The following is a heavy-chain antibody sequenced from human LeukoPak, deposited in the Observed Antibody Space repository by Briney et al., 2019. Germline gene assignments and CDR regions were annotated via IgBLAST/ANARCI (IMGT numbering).Heavy chain of an antibody. J-gene: IGHJ4*02. CDR3: ARDRGPYYYDSSGSYYFDC. CDR1: GFTSNSYS. V-gene: IGHV3-48*04. CDR2: ISSSSSTV. D-gene: IGHD3-22*01. Sequence: GGSLRLSCAASGFTSNSYSMNWVRQAPGQGLEWISYISSSSSTVYYADSVRGRFTISRDNAKNSLYLQMNALRAEDTAVYYCARDRGPYYYDSSGSYYFDCWGQGTLVTVSS.